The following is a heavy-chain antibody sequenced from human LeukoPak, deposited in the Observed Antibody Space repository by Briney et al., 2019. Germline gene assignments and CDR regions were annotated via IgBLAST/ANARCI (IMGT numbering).Heavy chain of an antibody. V-gene: IGHV4-34*01. D-gene: IGHD6-19*01. Sequence: SETLSLTCAVSGGSFSGYCWSWIRQPPGKGLEWIGEINHSGSTNYNPSLKSRVTISVDTSKNQFSLKLSSVTAADTAVYYCARGVRQWLAHGVDYWGQGTLVTVSS. CDR3: ARGVRQWLAHGVDY. CDR1: GGSFSGYC. CDR2: INHSGST. J-gene: IGHJ4*02.